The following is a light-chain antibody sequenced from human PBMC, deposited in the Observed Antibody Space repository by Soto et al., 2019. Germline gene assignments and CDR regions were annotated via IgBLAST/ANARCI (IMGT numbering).Light chain of an antibody. CDR1: SSDVGGYKY. CDR3: SSYTSSSTPVV. CDR2: DAS. Sequence: QSVLTQPASVSGSPGQSITISCTGASSDVGGYKYVSWYQQHPGKAPKLMIYDASNRPSGVSNRFSGSKSGNTASLTISGLQAEDEADYYCSSYTSSSTPVVFGGGTKLTVL. V-gene: IGLV2-14*01. J-gene: IGLJ2*01.